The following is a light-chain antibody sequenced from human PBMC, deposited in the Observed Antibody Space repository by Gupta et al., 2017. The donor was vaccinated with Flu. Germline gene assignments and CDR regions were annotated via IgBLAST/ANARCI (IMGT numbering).Light chain of an antibody. Sequence: PGQTASITCGGYDIGRKGVHGYKQKPHQPPVLVVYEDRVRPGRIPDRLSGSNSGNTPPLTISRVEAGDESDYYCQVWDLTNDYEVFGGGPELTVL. CDR1: DIGRKG. CDR3: QVWDLTNDYEV. CDR2: EDR. V-gene: IGLV3-21*02. J-gene: IGLJ3*02.